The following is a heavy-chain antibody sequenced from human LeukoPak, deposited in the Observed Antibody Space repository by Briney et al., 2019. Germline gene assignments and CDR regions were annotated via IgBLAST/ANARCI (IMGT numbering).Heavy chain of an antibody. D-gene: IGHD5-18*01. Sequence: SETLSLTCTVSGGSISSYYWSWIRQPAGKGLEWIGRIYTSGSTNYNPSLKSRVTISVDTSKNQFSLKLSSVTAADTAVYYCARSRRGYSYGYGAFDIWGQGTMVTVSS. CDR3: ARSRRGYSYGYGAFDI. CDR1: GGSISSYY. CDR2: IYTSGST. J-gene: IGHJ3*02. V-gene: IGHV4-4*07.